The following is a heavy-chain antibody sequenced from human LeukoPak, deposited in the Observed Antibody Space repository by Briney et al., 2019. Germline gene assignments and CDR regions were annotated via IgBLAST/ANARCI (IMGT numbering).Heavy chain of an antibody. Sequence: TGGSLRLSCAASGFTVSRNYMSWVRQAPGKGLEWVSSISSSSSYIYYADSVKGRFTISRDNAKNSLYLQMNSLRAEDTAVYYCARDWGYYCSGGSCYSARGFDYWGQGTLVTVSS. CDR1: GFTVSRNY. CDR3: ARDWGYYCSGGSCYSARGFDY. D-gene: IGHD2-15*01. CDR2: ISSSSSYI. V-gene: IGHV3-21*01. J-gene: IGHJ4*02.